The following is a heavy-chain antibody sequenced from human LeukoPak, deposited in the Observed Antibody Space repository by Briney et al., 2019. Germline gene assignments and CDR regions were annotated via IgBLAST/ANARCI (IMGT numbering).Heavy chain of an antibody. J-gene: IGHJ4*02. CDR3: ARVLGRTAIGLAAAKFDY. CDR1: GYSGTVYY. V-gene: IGHV1-2*02. CDR2: IRPNSGGT. Sequence: ASVKVAWKDSGYSGTVYYWQWVRHALGHRPEWVGLIRPNSGGTNYAQKFQGRVTMTRDTSISTAYMELSRLRSDDTAVYYCARVLGRTAIGLAAAKFDYWGQGTLVTVSS. D-gene: IGHD6-13*01.